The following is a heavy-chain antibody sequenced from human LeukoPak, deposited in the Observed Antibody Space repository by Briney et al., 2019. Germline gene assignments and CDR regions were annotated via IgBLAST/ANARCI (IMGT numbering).Heavy chain of an antibody. CDR1: GYTFTSYG. CDR3: AALGPVVPAALVDY. V-gene: IGHV1-18*01. Sequence: ASVKVSCKASGYTFTSYGISWVRQAPGQGLEWMGWISAYNGNTNYAQKLQGRVTMTTDTSTSTAYMELRSLRSDDTAVYYCAALGPVVPAALVDYWGQGTLVTVSS. CDR2: ISAYNGNT. J-gene: IGHJ4*02. D-gene: IGHD2-2*01.